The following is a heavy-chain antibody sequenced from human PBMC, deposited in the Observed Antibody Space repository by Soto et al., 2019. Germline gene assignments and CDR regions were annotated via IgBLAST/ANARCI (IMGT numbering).Heavy chain of an antibody. CDR3: ARQGSSFMVGYYYGMDV. D-gene: IGHD2-15*01. Sequence: PGESLKISCKGSGYSFTSYWIGWVRQMPGKGLEWMGIIYPGDSDTRYSPSFQGQVTISADKSISTAYLQWSSLKASDTAMYYCARQGSSFMVGYYYGMDVWGQETTVAVSS. V-gene: IGHV5-51*01. CDR2: IYPGDSDT. CDR1: GYSFTSYW. J-gene: IGHJ6*02.